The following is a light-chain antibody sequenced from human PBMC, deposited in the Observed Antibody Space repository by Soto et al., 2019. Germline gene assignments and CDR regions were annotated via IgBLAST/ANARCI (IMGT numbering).Light chain of an antibody. V-gene: IGKV3-15*01. Sequence: EVVMTQSPATLSVSPGDRATLSCRASQSVDTNVAWYQQKPGQAPRLLVHSASTRATGIPARFTGIGSGTDFTLTISGLQSDDFAVYYCQQRNKWPPVTFGGGTRVEIK. J-gene: IGKJ4*01. CDR3: QQRNKWPPVT. CDR2: SAS. CDR1: QSVDTN.